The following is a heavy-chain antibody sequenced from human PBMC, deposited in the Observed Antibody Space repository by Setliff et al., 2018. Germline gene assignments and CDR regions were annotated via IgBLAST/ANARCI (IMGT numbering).Heavy chain of an antibody. CDR2: INPKSGGT. CDR3: AKQGDLAFDY. D-gene: IGHD3-16*01. CDR1: GYPFVGYY. Sequence: RASVKVSCKASGYPFVGYYIYWMRQTPGQGFEWMGWINPKSGGTKYAVKFQGRVTMTRDTSINTIYMELSSLTSDDTAIYYCAKQGDLAFDYWGQGTQVTVSS. J-gene: IGHJ4*02. V-gene: IGHV1-2*02.